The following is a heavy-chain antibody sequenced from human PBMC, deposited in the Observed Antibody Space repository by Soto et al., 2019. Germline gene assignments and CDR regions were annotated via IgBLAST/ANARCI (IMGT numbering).Heavy chain of an antibody. CDR2: IYYSGST. D-gene: IGHD5-12*01. J-gene: IGHJ4*02. CDR3: AREMATKAADY. Sequence: PSETLSLTCTVSGGSISSGGYCCSWIRQHPGKGLEWIEYIYYSGSTYYNPSLKSRVTISVDTSKNQFSLKLSSVTAADTAVYYCAREMATKAADYWGQGTLVTVSS. CDR1: GGSISSGGYC. V-gene: IGHV4-31*03.